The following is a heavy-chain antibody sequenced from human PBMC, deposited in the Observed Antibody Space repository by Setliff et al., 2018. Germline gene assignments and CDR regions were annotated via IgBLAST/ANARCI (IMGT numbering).Heavy chain of an antibody. J-gene: IGHJ5*02. CDR2: IYYSGST. CDR1: GGSISSSSYY. V-gene: IGHV4-39*07. Sequence: SETLSLTCTVSGGSISSSSYYWGWIRQPTGKGLEWSGSIYYSGSTYYNPSLKSRVNISGDTSKNQFSLKRSSVTAADTAVYYCARRTEYYYGSGSYYNDWFDPWGQGTLVTVSS. CDR3: ARRTEYYYGSGSYYNDWFDP. D-gene: IGHD3-10*01.